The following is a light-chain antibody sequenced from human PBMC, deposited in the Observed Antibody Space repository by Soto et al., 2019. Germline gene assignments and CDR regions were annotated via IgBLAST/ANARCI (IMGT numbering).Light chain of an antibody. Sequence: DIQMTQSPSSLSASVGDIVTITWRASQSISSYLNWYQQKPGKAPKLLIYGASKLQSGAPTRFSGSGAGTDFSLTISSLQPEDFATYYCQQSYSPPPITFGQGTRLEI. CDR1: QSISSY. J-gene: IGKJ5*01. CDR3: QQSYSPPPIT. CDR2: GAS. V-gene: IGKV1-39*01.